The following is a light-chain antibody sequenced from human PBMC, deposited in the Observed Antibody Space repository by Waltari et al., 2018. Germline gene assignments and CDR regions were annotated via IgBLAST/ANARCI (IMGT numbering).Light chain of an antibody. CDR1: SSDVGRYNY. CDR3: SSYTSSSTLV. V-gene: IGLV2-14*03. J-gene: IGLJ3*02. CDR2: DVS. Sequence: QSALTQPASVSGSPGQSITISCTGASSDVGRYNYVSWYQQYPGTAPKLIIYDVSNQPSVVSNRCAGSKSGNTAFLTISGLQAEDEADYYCSSYTSSSTLVFGGGTKLTVL.